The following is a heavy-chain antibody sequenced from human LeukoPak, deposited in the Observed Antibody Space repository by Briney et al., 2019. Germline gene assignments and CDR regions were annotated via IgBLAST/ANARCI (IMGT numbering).Heavy chain of an antibody. Sequence: GGSLRLSCAASGFTFSNYNMNWVRRAPGKGLEWVPSISSAGTYIYYADSVKGRFTVSRDNAKNSLYLQMNSLRAEDTAVYYCARDLGSCRGGTCYSVYFDYWGQGTLVTVSS. V-gene: IGHV3-21*01. CDR3: ARDLGSCRGGTCYSVYFDY. CDR1: GFTFSNYN. J-gene: IGHJ4*02. CDR2: ISSAGTYI. D-gene: IGHD2-15*01.